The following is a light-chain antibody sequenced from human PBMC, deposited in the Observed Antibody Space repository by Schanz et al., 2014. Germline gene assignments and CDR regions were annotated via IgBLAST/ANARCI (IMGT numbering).Light chain of an antibody. CDR3: SSFGGSNNPPWV. CDR2: EVD. Sequence: QSALTQPPSASGSPGQSVAISCTGTSSDVGGYNLVSWYQQHPGEAPKLIIYEVDKRPSGVPDRFSGSKSGNTASLTVSGLQAEDEADYYCSSFGGSNNPPWVFGGGTKLTVL. V-gene: IGLV2-8*01. CDR1: SSDVGGYNL. J-gene: IGLJ3*02.